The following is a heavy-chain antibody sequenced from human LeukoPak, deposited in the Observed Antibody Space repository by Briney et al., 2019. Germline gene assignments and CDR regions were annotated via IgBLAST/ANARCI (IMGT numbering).Heavy chain of an antibody. D-gene: IGHD4-23*01. CDR1: GYTFTGYC. CDR2: INPNSGGT. Sequence: ASVTVSCKASGYTFTGYCMHWVRQAPGQGLEWMGWINPNSGGTNYAQKFQGRVTMTRDTTISTAYMELSRLRSDDTAVYYCARSRNLGGYSFSDAFDIWGQGTMVTVSA. CDR3: ARSRNLGGYSFSDAFDI. J-gene: IGHJ3*02. V-gene: IGHV1-2*02.